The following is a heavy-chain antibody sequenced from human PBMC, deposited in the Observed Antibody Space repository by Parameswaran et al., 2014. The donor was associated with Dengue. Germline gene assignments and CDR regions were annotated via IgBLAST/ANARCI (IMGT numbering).Heavy chain of an antibody. V-gene: IGHV4-38-2*01. D-gene: IGHD2-21*02. Sequence: VRQAPGKGLEWIGSIYHSGSTYYNPSLKSRVTISVDTSKNQFSLKLSSVTAADTAVYYCARYCGGDCYWDNFDYWGQGTLVTVSS. CDR2: IYHSGST. J-gene: IGHJ4*02. CDR3: ARYCGGDCYWDNFDY.